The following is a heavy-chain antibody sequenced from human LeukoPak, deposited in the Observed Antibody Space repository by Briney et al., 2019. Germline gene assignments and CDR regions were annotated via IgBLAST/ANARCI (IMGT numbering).Heavy chain of an antibody. CDR2: INPDGSNT. V-gene: IGHV3-74*01. J-gene: IGHJ6*02. CDR3: ARDPPPYGSGSKRYGMDV. Sequence: GGSLRLSCAASGFTFSRFWMHWVRQAPGKGLVWVSRINPDGSNTAYADSVKGRFTISRDNAKNSLYLQMNSLRAEDTAVYYCARDPPPYGSGSKRYGMDVWGQGTTVTVSS. CDR1: GFTFSRFW. D-gene: IGHD3-10*01.